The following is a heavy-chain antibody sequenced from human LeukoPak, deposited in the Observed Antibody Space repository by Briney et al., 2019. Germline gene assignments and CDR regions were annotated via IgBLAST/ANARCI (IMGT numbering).Heavy chain of an antibody. J-gene: IGHJ4*02. CDR1: GLPFSSYE. V-gene: IGHV3-48*03. CDR3: ARVYDTSGYKTPPPDY. CDR2: ISSRGTTI. Sequence: GGSLRLSCTASGLPFSSYEMNWVRQAPGKGLEWISYISSRGTTIYYADSVKGRFTISRDNAENSLYLQMNSLRAEDTAVYYCARVYDTSGYKTPPPDYWGQGTLVAVSS. D-gene: IGHD3-22*01.